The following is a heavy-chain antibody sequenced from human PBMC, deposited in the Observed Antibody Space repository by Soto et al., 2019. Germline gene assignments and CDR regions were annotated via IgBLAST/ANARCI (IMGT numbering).Heavy chain of an antibody. CDR3: ARDERSHP. V-gene: IGHV3-30*04. J-gene: IGHJ5*02. Sequence: GGSLRLSCAASGFTFSSYAMHWVRQAPGKGLEWVAVISSDGRNKYHADSVKGRFTISKDNSKNTLYLQMNSLGAEDTAVYYCARDERSHPWGQGTLVTVSS. CDR2: ISSDGRNK. CDR1: GFTFSSYA. D-gene: IGHD1-1*01.